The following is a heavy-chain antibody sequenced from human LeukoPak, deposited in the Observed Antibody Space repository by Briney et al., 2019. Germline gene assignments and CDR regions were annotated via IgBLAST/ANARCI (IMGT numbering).Heavy chain of an antibody. CDR2: ITGSGDDT. J-gene: IGHJ4*02. CDR1: GFTFNKYA. CDR3: AKGSRASRLYYFEL. Sequence: PGGSLRLSCAASGFTFNKYAMSWVRQAPGKGLEWVSAITGSGDDTYLADSVKGRFTISRDNSGNTLYLQMNSLRVEDSAVYHCAKGSRASRLYYFELWGQGTLVTVSS. D-gene: IGHD2-21*02. V-gene: IGHV3-23*01.